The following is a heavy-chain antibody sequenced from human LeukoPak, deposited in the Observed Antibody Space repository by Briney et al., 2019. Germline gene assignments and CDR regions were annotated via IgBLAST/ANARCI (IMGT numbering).Heavy chain of an antibody. CDR2: VYHTGST. J-gene: IGHJ4*02. CDR1: GYSISRGYY. Sequence: SETLSLTCAVSGYSISRGYYWALIRQPPGKGLEWIGTVYHTGSTYYNPSLDSRVTISVDTSKNEFSLNLKSVTAADTAVYYCARAGWIITSGIDYWGQGALVTISS. CDR3: ARAGWIITSGIDY. D-gene: IGHD3-10*01. V-gene: IGHV4-38-2*01.